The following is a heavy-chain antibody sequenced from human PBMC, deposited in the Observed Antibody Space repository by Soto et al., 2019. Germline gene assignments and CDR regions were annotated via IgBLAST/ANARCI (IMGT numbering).Heavy chain of an antibody. CDR2: ISAYNGNI. Sequence: QVQLVQSGAEVKKPGASVKVSCKASGYTFTSYGISWVRQAPGQGLEWMGWISAYNGNINYAQKLQGRVTMTTDTSTSTAYMELRSLRSDDTAVYYCARVPGYDFWSGFGYYYGMDVWGQGTTVTVSS. V-gene: IGHV1-18*04. CDR1: GYTFTSYG. CDR3: ARVPGYDFWSGFGYYYGMDV. D-gene: IGHD3-3*01. J-gene: IGHJ6*02.